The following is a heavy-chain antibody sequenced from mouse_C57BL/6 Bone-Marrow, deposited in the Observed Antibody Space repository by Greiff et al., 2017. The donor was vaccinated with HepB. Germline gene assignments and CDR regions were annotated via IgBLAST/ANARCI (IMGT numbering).Heavy chain of an antibody. CDR1: GYTFTDYY. Sequence: VQLKESGPVLVKPGASVKMSCKASGYTFTDYYMNWVKQSHGKSLEWIGVINPYNGGTSYNQKFKGKATLTVDKSSSTAYMELNSLTSEDSAVYYWAPLGGYDYDGAWFAYWGQGTLVTVSA. CDR2: INPYNGGT. CDR3: APLGGYDYDGAWFAY. D-gene: IGHD2-4*01. J-gene: IGHJ3*01. V-gene: IGHV1-19*01.